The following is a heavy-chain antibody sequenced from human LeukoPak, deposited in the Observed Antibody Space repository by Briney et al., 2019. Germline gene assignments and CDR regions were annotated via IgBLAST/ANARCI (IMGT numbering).Heavy chain of an antibody. CDR1: GFTFSSYA. Sequence: PGGSLRPSCAASGFTFSSYAMTWVRQAPGKGLEWVSTILPGGGDTYYADSVKGRFTISRDTSKNTLYLQMNTLRVEDTAVYYCAKAWPAAGTFDSWGQGSLVTVSS. D-gene: IGHD6-13*01. CDR3: AKAWPAAGTFDS. V-gene: IGHV3-23*01. CDR2: ILPGGGDT. J-gene: IGHJ4*02.